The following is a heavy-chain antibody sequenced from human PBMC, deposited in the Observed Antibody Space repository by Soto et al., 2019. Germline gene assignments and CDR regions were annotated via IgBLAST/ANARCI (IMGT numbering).Heavy chain of an antibody. CDR3: APGIAVAGKIRCHDY. CDR1: GFTFSSYS. J-gene: IGHJ4*02. V-gene: IGHV3-21*01. D-gene: IGHD6-19*01. Sequence: EVQLVESGGGLVKPGGSLRLSCAASGFTFSSYSMNWVRQAPGKGLEWVSSISSSSSYIYYADSVKGRFTIYRDNAKNSLYLQMNSLRAEDTAVYYCAPGIAVAGKIRCHDYWGQGTLVTVSS. CDR2: ISSSSSYI.